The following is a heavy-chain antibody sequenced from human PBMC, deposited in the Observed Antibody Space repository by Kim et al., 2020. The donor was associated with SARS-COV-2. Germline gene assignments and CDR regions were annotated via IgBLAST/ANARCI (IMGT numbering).Heavy chain of an antibody. CDR1: GYTFTSYG. CDR3: ARERGSTPHAGIVLVEGGGFDP. J-gene: IGHJ5*02. CDR2: ISAYNGNT. D-gene: IGHD2-8*02. Sequence: ASVKVSCKASGYTFTSYGISWVRQAPGQGLEWMGWISAYNGNTNYAQKLQGRVTMTTDTSTSTAYMELRSLRSDDTAVYYCARERGSTPHAGIVLVEGGGFDPWGQGTLVTVSS. V-gene: IGHV1-18*01.